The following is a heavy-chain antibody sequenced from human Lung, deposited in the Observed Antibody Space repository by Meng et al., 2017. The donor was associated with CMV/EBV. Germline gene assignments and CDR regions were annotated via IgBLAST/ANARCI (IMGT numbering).Heavy chain of an antibody. V-gene: IGHV1-18*01. CDR1: GYTFIAYA. CDR2: ISAYNGNT. CDR3: ARSDMIRGVVVLDY. D-gene: IGHD3-10*01. Sequence: ASXXVSXKASGYTFIAYAFSWVRQAPGQGHEWMGWISAYNGNTNYAQKVQGRVTMTTDTSTSTAYMELRSLRSDDTAVYYCARSDMIRGVVVLDYWGQGTXVNGAS. J-gene: IGHJ4*02.